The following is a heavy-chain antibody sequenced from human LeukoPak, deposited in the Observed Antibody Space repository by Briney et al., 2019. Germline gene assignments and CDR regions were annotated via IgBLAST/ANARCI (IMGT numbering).Heavy chain of an antibody. D-gene: IGHD5-18*01. J-gene: IGHJ4*02. V-gene: IGHV3-7*01. CDR3: ARDLAYSRLDY. Sequence: GGSLRLSCAGSGFTFSTYWMTWVRQAPGKGLEWVANINQDGGEKYYVDSVKGRFTISRDNAKNSLSLQMNSLRAEDTAVYYCARDLAYSRLDYWGQGMLVTVSS. CDR1: GFTFSTYW. CDR2: INQDGGEK.